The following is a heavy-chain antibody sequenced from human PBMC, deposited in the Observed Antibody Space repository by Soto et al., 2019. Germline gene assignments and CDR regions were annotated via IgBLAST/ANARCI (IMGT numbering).Heavy chain of an antibody. J-gene: IGHJ4*02. CDR1: GGTFSSYT. CDR3: ARAVTLDRYGFDGY. CDR2: IIPILGIA. V-gene: IGHV1-69*02. D-gene: IGHD5-18*01. Sequence: QVQLVQSGADVKKPGSSVKVSCKASGGTFSSYTISWVRQAPGQGLEWMGRIIPILGIANYAQKFQGRVTITADKSTSTAYMELSSLRSEDTAVYCCARAVTLDRYGFDGYWGQGTLVTVSS.